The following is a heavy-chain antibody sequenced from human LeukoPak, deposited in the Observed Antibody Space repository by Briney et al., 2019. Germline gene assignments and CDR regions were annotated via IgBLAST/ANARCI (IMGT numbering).Heavy chain of an antibody. J-gene: IGHJ1*01. V-gene: IGHV5-51*01. D-gene: IGHD3-22*01. CDR3: ARLGSTYYYDSSGFRWFQH. CDR2: IYPGDSDT. CDR1: GYSFTSYW. Sequence: PGESLKISCKGSGYSFTSYWIGWVRQMPGKGLEWMGIIYPGDSDTRYSPSFQGQVTISADKSISTAYLQWSSLKASDTAMYYCARLGSTYYYDSSGFRWFQHWGQGTLVTVSS.